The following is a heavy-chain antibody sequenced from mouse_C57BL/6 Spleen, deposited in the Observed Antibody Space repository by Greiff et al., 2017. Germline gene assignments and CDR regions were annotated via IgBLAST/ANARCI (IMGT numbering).Heavy chain of an antibody. J-gene: IGHJ2*01. CDR3: ARCDYYGSSYVDY. CDR1: GYTFTSYT. V-gene: IGHV1-4*01. Sequence: VKLQESGAELARPGASVKMSCKASGYTFTSYTMHWVKQRPGQGLEWIGYINPSSGYTKYNQKFKDKATLTADKSSSTAYMQLSSLTSEDSAVYYCARCDYYGSSYVDYWGQGTTLTVSS. CDR2: INPSSGYT. D-gene: IGHD1-1*01.